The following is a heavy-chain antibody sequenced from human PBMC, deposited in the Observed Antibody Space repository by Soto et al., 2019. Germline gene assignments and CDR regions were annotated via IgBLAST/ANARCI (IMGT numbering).Heavy chain of an antibody. J-gene: IGHJ4*02. Sequence: PSETLSLTCTVSGGSISSSSYYWGWIRQPPGKGLEWLGSVFYSGSTYYNPSLESRFTISVDTSKNQFSLKLSSVTAADTAVYYCAIYTIFGVVTYYFDYWGQGTLVTVSS. CDR1: GGSISSSSYY. CDR3: AIYTIFGVVTYYFDY. V-gene: IGHV4-39*07. CDR2: VFYSGST. D-gene: IGHD3-3*01.